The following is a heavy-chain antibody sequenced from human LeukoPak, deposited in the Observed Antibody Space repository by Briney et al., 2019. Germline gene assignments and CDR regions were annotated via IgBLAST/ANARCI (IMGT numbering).Heavy chain of an antibody. CDR1: GFTFSSYW. D-gene: IGHD1-26*01. Sequence: GGSLRLSCAASGFTFSSYWMSWVRQAPGKGLEWVANIKQDGSEKYYVDSVKGRFTISRDNAKNSLYLQMNSLRAEDTAVYYCARERSYSGNYYTLRDDAFDIWGQGTMVTVSS. CDR3: ARERSYSGNYYTLRDDAFDI. V-gene: IGHV3-7*01. J-gene: IGHJ3*02. CDR2: IKQDGSEK.